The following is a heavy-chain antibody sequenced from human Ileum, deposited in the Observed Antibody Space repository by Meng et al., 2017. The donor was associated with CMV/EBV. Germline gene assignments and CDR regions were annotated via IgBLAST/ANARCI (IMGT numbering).Heavy chain of an antibody. D-gene: IGHD2-15*01. CDR2: INPDGGTI. Sequence: EAARVWLREGVVQAGGSLRLPCAPSGFGFTYTWMHWVRQTPGKGLVWVSRINPDGGTINYADSVKGRFTISRENAKNTLYLQMNSLGVEDTAVYYCAKALFPGGGPRDYWGLGTLVTVSS. CDR1: GFGFTYTW. CDR3: AKALFPGGGPRDY. V-gene: IGHV3-74*01. J-gene: IGHJ4*02.